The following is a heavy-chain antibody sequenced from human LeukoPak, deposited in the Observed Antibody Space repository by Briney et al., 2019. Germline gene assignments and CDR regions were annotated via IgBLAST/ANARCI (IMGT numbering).Heavy chain of an antibody. V-gene: IGHV4-39*07. D-gene: IGHD3-3*01. CDR3: ARARYAFLEWLLYEPLLYYFDY. CDR1: GGSISSSSYY. Sequence: SETLSLTCTVSGGSISSSSYYWGWIRQPPGKGLEWIGSIYYSGSTYYNPSLKSRVTISVDTSKNQFSLKLSSVTAADTAVYYCARARYAFLEWLLYEPLLYYFDYWGHGTLVTVSS. CDR2: IYYSGST. J-gene: IGHJ4*01.